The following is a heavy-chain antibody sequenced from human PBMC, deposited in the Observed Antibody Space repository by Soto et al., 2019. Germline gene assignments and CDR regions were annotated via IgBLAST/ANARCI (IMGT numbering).Heavy chain of an antibody. D-gene: IGHD1-26*01. CDR3: ARWSAIVGGAEALDV. CDR2: LSAYNGDT. Sequence: QVQLVQSGAEVKKPGASVRVSCKTSGYTFINYGMTWVRQAPGQGLEWMGWLSAYNGDTSSSEKLQDRFTMTTDTSTNTVYMDLRSLTPDDTAVYYCARWSAIVGGAEALDVWGQGTMVIVSS. J-gene: IGHJ3*01. V-gene: IGHV1-18*01. CDR1: GYTFINYG.